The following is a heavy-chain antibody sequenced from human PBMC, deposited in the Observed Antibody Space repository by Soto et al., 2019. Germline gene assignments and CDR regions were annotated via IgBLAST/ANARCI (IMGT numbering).Heavy chain of an antibody. CDR2: IYYSGST. Sequence: PSETLSLTCTVSGGSISSYYWSWIRQPPGKGLEWIGYIYYSGSTNYNPSLKSRVTISVDTSKNQFSLKLSSVTAADTAVYYCARENPASFDYWGQGTLVTVSS. CDR3: ARENPASFDY. CDR1: GGSISSYY. V-gene: IGHV4-59*01. J-gene: IGHJ4*02.